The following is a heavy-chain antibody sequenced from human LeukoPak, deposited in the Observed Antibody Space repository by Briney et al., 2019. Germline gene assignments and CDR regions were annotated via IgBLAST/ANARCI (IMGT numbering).Heavy chain of an antibody. V-gene: IGHV4-4*02. CDR3: ARERSGSEIFARSFDI. J-gene: IGHJ3*02. CDR1: GDSISSSNW. D-gene: IGHD3-3*01. CDR2: IYHSGST. Sequence: PSETLSLTCAVSGDSISSSNWWSWVRQPPGKGLEWIGEIYHSGSTNYNPSLKSRITISVDMSKNQFSLKLSSVTAADTAVYYCARERSGSEIFARSFDIWGQGTMVTVSS.